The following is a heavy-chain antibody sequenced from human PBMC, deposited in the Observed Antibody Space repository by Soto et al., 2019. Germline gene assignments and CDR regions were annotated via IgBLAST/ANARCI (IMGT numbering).Heavy chain of an antibody. D-gene: IGHD3-22*01. CDR2: ISYDGSNK. J-gene: IGHJ4*02. CDR1: GFTFSTYG. Sequence: QVQLVESGGGVVQPGRSLRLSCAASGFTFSTYGMHWVRQAPGKGLEWVAIISYDGSNKYYADSVKGRFTISRDNSKNTLYLHMNSLRAEDTALYYCAKEWVHYDSSGYYFNLFHYWGQGTLVTVSS. V-gene: IGHV3-30*18. CDR3: AKEWVHYDSSGYYFNLFHY.